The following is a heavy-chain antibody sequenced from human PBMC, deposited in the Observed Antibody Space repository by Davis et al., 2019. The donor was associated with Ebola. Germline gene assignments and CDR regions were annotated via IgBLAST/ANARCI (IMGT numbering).Heavy chain of an antibody. CDR3: ARVTGYSDSSGFYYSVTFFDS. J-gene: IGHJ4*02. V-gene: IGHV3-30*03. Sequence: GGSLRLSCAASGFSFSNYGMHWVRQAPGKGLEWVAVIPHDGNNKYYEDSVKGRFTISRDNAKNSLYLQMNSLRVEDTALYYCARVTGYSDSSGFYYSVTFFDSWGQGSLVTVSP. CDR1: GFSFSNYG. CDR2: IPHDGNNK. D-gene: IGHD3-22*01.